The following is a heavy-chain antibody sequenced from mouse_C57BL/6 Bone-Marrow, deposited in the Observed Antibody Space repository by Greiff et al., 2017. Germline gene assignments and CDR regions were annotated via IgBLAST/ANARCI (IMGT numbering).Heavy chain of an antibody. CDR2: ISGGGGNT. CDR1: GFTFSSYT. CDR3: SRQVTTVLATKYFDV. Sequence: EVQLVESGGGLVKPGGSLKLSCAASGFTFSSYTLSWVRQTPEKRLQWVAAISGGGGNTYYPDSVQGRFTFSRDNYKNILYLQMSRLRSEDTALYFCSRQVTTVLATKYFDVWGTGTTVTGSS. D-gene: IGHD1-1*01. V-gene: IGHV5-9*01. J-gene: IGHJ1*03.